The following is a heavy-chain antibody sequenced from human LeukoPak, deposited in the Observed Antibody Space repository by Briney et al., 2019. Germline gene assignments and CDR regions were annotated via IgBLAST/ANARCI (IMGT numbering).Heavy chain of an antibody. Sequence: SQTLSLTCAVSGYSISSGYYWGWSRQPPGKGLGCIGSIYHSGNTYYNPSLKRRVTISVDTSRNEFSLKLSSVTAADTAVYYCARLGYSSSWHHSGAFDIWGQRTMVTVSS. D-gene: IGHD6-13*01. V-gene: IGHV4-38-2*01. CDR1: GYSISSGYY. CDR3: ARLGYSSSWHHSGAFDI. J-gene: IGHJ3*02. CDR2: IYHSGNT.